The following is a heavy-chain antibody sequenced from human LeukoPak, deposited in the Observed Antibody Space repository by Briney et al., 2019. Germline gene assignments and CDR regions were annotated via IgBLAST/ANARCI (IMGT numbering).Heavy chain of an antibody. J-gene: IGHJ5*02. CDR1: GGSISSYY. Sequence: KPSETLSLTCTVSGGSISSYYWSWIRQPPGKGLEWIGYIYYSGSTNYNPSLTSRVTISVDPSSNQFSLTLHSVTAADTAVYYCARRLRAESDASPDNWIGPWGQGALVTVSS. V-gene: IGHV4-59*08. CDR2: IYYSGST. CDR3: ARRLRAESDASPDNWIGP. D-gene: IGHD3-16*01.